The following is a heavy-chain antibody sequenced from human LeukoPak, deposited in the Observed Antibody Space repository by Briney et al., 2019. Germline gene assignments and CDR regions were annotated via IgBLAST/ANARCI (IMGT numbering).Heavy chain of an antibody. CDR1: GFTFSSYS. J-gene: IGHJ5*02. CDR2: ISSSSSYT. CDR3: ARDDGARITIFGVVPQGWFDP. D-gene: IGHD3-3*01. Sequence: PGGSLRLSCAASGFTFSSYSMNWVRQAPGKGLEWVSSISSSSSYTYYADSVKGRFTISRDNAKNSLYLQMNSLRAEDTAVYYCARDDGARITIFGVVPQGWFDPWGQGTLVTVSS. V-gene: IGHV3-21*01.